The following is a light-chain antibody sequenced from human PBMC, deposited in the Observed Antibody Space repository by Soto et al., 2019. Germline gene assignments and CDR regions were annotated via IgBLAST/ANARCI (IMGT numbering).Light chain of an antibody. CDR2: DAS. J-gene: IGKJ1*01. CDR1: HTISRC. Sequence: DIQVTQTPSTLSSSVGDEVTITCRASHTISRCLAWYQQKPGGATKLLIYDASTLESGVPSRFSGSGSETEFSLTISSLQADDFGSYSCQHYHTWPFRPGTKVDI. CDR3: QHYHTWP. V-gene: IGKV1-5*01.